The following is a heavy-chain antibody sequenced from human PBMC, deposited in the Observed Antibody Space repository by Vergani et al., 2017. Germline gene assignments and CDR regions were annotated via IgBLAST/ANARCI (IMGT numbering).Heavy chain of an antibody. V-gene: IGHV3-30-3*01. D-gene: IGHD3-22*01. Sequence: QVQLVESGGGVVQPGRSLRLSCAASGFTFSSYAMHWVRQAPGKGLEWVAVISYDGSNKYYADSVKGRFTISRENSKNTLYMQMNSLRAEDTAVYYCARQIDYDSSGLDYWGQGTLVTVSS. CDR2: ISYDGSNK. J-gene: IGHJ4*02. CDR1: GFTFSSYA. CDR3: ARQIDYDSSGLDY.